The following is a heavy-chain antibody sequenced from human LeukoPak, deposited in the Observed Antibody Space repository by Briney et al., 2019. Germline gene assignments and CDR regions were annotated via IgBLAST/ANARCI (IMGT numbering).Heavy chain of an antibody. V-gene: IGHV4-34*01. CDR1: GGSFSGYY. D-gene: IGHD2-2*01. CDR2: INHSGST. Sequence: SETLSLTCAVYGGSFSGYYWSWIRQPPGKGLEWIGEINHSGSTNYNPSLKSRVTISVDTSKHQFSLKLSSVTAADTAVYYCAREWGYCSSTSCYFRYYYYYGMDVWGQGTTVTVSS. J-gene: IGHJ6*02. CDR3: AREWGYCSSTSCYFRYYYYYGMDV.